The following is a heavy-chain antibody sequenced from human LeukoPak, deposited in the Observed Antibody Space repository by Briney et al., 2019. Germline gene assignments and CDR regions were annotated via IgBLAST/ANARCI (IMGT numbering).Heavy chain of an antibody. CDR2: INSGGSNT. CDR1: GFTFSSYT. CDR3: ARGGSGSGWSPY. J-gene: IGHJ4*02. V-gene: IGHV3-74*01. D-gene: IGHD6-19*01. Sequence: GGSLRLSCATSGFTFSSYTMNWVRQTPGKGLVWVSRINSGGSNTNYADSAKGRFSISRDNAKSTLYLQMNSLRAEDTAVYYCARGGSGSGWSPYWGQGTLVTVS.